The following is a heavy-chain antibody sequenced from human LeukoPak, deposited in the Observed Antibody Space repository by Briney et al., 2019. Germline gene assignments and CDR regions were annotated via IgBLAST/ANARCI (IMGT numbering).Heavy chain of an antibody. CDR3: ARWEIRGTAHQLDY. D-gene: IGHD1-7*01. V-gene: IGHV3-7*01. J-gene: IGHJ4*02. CDR1: GFTLSNHW. CDR2: IKEDGSQK. Sequence: GGSLRLSCAASGFTLSNHWMSWVRQAPGKGLEWVANIKEDGSQKYYLDSVKDRFTISRDNAKNSMYLQMNSLRAEDTAVYYCARWEIRGTAHQLDYWGQGTLVTVSS.